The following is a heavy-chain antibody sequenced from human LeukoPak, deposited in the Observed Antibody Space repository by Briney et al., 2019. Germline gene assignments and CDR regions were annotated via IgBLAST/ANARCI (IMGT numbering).Heavy chain of an antibody. CDR3: ASVFTPDLQLDY. CDR2: IYHSGNS. Sequence: SETLSLTCTVSGYSISSGYYWGWIRQPPGKGLEWIGSIYHSGNSYYNPSLKSRVTISVDTSENQFSLKLSSVTAADTAVYYCASVFTPDLQLDYWGQGTLVTVSS. V-gene: IGHV4-38-2*02. J-gene: IGHJ4*02. D-gene: IGHD1-14*01. CDR1: GYSISSGYY.